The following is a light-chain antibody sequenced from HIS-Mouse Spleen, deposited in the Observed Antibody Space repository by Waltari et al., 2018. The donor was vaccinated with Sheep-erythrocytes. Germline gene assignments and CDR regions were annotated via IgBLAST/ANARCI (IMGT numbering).Light chain of an antibody. V-gene: IGKV2-30*01. Sequence: DVVMTQSPLSLPVTIGQPASISCRSSQSLVYSDGNTYLNWFQQRPGQSPRRLIYKVSNRDSGVPDRVSGSGSGTDFTLKISRVEAEDVGVYYCMQGTHWLYTFGQGTKLEIK. CDR3: MQGTHWLYT. CDR2: KVS. J-gene: IGKJ2*01. CDR1: QSLVYSDGNTY.